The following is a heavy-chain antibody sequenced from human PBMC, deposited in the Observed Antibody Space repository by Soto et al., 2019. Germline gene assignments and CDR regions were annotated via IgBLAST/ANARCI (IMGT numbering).Heavy chain of an antibody. J-gene: IGHJ5*02. CDR3: ARAPGIDNWFDP. D-gene: IGHD6-13*01. Sequence: SVKVSCKASGGTFSSYTISWVRQAPGQGLEWMGRIIPILGIANYAQKFQGRVTITADKSTSTAYMELSSLRSEDTAVYYCARAPGIDNWFDPWGQGTLVTVSS. V-gene: IGHV1-69*02. CDR1: GGTFSSYT. CDR2: IIPILGIA.